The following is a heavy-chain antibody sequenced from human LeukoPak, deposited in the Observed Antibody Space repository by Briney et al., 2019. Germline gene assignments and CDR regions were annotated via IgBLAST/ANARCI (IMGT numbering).Heavy chain of an antibody. V-gene: IGHV1-2*02. D-gene: IGHD5-18*01. CDR3: ARLKIQVFLDYSNYGMDV. CDR2: INPKTGGT. Sequence: ASVKVSCKAPGYTFTDYYMHWVRQAPGQGLEWMGWINPKTGGTHYAQRFQGRVTMTRDTSIRTAYMELSRLRSDDTAVYFCARLKIQVFLDYSNYGMDVWGQGTTVTVSS. CDR1: GYTFTDYY. J-gene: IGHJ6*02.